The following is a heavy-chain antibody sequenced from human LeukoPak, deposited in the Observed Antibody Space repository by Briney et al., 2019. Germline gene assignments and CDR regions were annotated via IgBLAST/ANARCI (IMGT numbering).Heavy chain of an antibody. CDR2: INPRVSTT. Sequence: ASVKVSCKASGYSFTSFYIHWVRQAPGQGLEWMGVINPRVSTTRYAQKFQGRVTMTRDTSTSTVYMDLSSLRYEDTAVYFCAREATSRLTPASAGKDFDYWGQGTLGTVSS. CDR1: GYSFTSFY. CDR3: AREATSRLTPASAGKDFDY. D-gene: IGHD6-13*01. V-gene: IGHV1-46*01. J-gene: IGHJ4*02.